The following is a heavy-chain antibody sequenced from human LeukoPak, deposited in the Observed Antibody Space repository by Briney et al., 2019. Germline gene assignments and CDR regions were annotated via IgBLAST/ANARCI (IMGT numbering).Heavy chain of an antibody. D-gene: IGHD2-8*01. Sequence: PSETLSLTCTVSGGSISTFYWSWIRQPAGKGLEWIGRIFTSGSTNYNPSLKSRVTMSVDTSKNQFSLKVSSVTAADTAVYYCAGSDCTNGVCLYYFDYWGQGTLVTVSS. CDR2: IFTSGST. CDR1: GGSISTFY. J-gene: IGHJ4*02. CDR3: AGSDCTNGVCLYYFDY. V-gene: IGHV4-4*07.